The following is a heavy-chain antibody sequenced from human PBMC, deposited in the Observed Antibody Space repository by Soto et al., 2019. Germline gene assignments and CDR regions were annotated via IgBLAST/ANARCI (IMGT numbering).Heavy chain of an antibody. Sequence: ASVKVSCKASGGTFSSYAISWVRQAPGQGLEWMGGIIPIFGTANYAQKFQGRVTITADESTSTAYMELSSLRSEDTAVYYCAREDGSGSYYYGMDVWGQGTTVTVSS. V-gene: IGHV1-69*13. CDR3: AREDGSGSYYYGMDV. J-gene: IGHJ6*02. CDR2: IIPIFGTA. CDR1: GGTFSSYA. D-gene: IGHD3-10*01.